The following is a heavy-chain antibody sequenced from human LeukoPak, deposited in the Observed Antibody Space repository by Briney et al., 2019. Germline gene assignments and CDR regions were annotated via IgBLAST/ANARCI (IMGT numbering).Heavy chain of an antibody. V-gene: IGHV1-18*04. CDR2: ISAYNGNT. Sequence: GASVTVSCKASGYTFTSYYMHWVRQAPGQGLEWMGWISAYNGNTNYAQKLQGRVTMTTDTSTSTAYMELRSLRSDDTAVYYCARGSGWYVKDAFDIWGQGTMVTVSS. CDR1: GYTFTSYY. J-gene: IGHJ3*02. CDR3: ARGSGWYVKDAFDI. D-gene: IGHD6-19*01.